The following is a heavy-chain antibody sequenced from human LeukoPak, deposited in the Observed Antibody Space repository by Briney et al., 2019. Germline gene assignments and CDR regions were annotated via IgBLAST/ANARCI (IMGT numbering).Heavy chain of an antibody. CDR2: ISYDGSNK. J-gene: IGHJ4*02. CDR1: GFTFSSYA. Sequence: GRSLRLSCAASGFTFSSYAMHWVRQAPGKGLEWVAVISYDGSNKYYADSVKGRFTISRDNSKNTLYLQVNSLRAEDTAVYYCARDRYSSGWYDYWGQGTLVTVSS. D-gene: IGHD6-19*01. CDR3: ARDRYSSGWYDY. V-gene: IGHV3-30-3*01.